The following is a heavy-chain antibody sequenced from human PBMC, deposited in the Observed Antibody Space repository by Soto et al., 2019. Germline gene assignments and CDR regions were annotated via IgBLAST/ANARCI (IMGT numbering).Heavy chain of an antibody. Sequence: SETLSLTCSVSRDSVSSDRYFWTWIRQPPGKGLEWIAYISYTGDTNYNPSLKSRVTISVDTSRNQFSLTLTSVTAADTAVYFCAPIVLGATVDRWGKGSLGTVAS. CDR3: APIVLGATVDR. D-gene: IGHD1-26*01. CDR1: RDSVSSDRYF. CDR2: ISYTGDT. J-gene: IGHJ5*02. V-gene: IGHV4-61*01.